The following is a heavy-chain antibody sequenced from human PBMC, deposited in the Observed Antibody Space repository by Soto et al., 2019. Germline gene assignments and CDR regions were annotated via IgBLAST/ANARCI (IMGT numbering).Heavy chain of an antibody. V-gene: IGHV4-30-4*01. CDR3: DREHYYGSAEPSDSDGMDV. D-gene: IGHD3-10*01. CDR2: IYYSGST. CDR1: GGSISSGDYY. J-gene: IGHJ6*02. Sequence: QVQLQESGPGLVKPSQTLSLTCTVSGGSISSGDYYWSWIRQPPGKGLEWIGYIYYSGSTNYNPSLKSRVTISVDTSKNQFSLKLSSVTAADTAVYYCDREHYYGSAEPSDSDGMDVWGQGTTVTVSS.